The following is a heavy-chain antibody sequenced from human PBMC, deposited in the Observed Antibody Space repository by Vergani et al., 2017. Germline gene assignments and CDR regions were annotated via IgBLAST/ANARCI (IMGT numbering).Heavy chain of an antibody. CDR2: IRSKAYGGTK. CDR3: TRGSSGYGVSGMDV. CDR1: GFKFGDYA. V-gene: IGHV3-49*04. J-gene: IGHJ6*02. Sequence: EVQLVESGGGLVQPGRSLRLSCTASGFKFGDYAMSWVRQAPGKGLEWVGFIRSKAYGGTKEYAASVKGRFTTSRDDSKSIAYLQMNSLKTEDTAVYYCTRGSSGYGVSGMDVWGQGTTVTVSS. D-gene: IGHD3-22*01.